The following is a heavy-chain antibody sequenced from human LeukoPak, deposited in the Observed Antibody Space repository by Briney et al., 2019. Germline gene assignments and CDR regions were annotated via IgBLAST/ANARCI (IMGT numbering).Heavy chain of an antibody. Sequence: GRSLRLSCAASGFTFSSYAMHWVRQAPGKGLEWVAVISYDGSNKYYADSVKGRFTISRDNSKNTLYLQMNSLRAEDTAVYYCAGEVEVRYFDWYYPFDYWGQGTLVTVSS. V-gene: IGHV3-30*04. CDR1: GFTFSSYA. CDR2: ISYDGSNK. D-gene: IGHD3-9*01. J-gene: IGHJ4*02. CDR3: AGEVEVRYFDWYYPFDY.